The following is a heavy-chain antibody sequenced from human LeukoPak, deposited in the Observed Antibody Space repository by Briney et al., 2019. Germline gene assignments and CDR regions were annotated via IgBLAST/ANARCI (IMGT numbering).Heavy chain of an antibody. CDR1: GFSLANVW. J-gene: IGHJ4*02. D-gene: IGHD3-10*01. V-gene: IGHV3-30*18. Sequence: GGSLRLSCAASGFSLANVWLHWIRQAPGKGLEWVAVISYDGSNKYYADSVKGRFTISRDNSKNTLYLQMNSLRAEDTAVYYCAKDQERYYGSGSYYMVYWGQGTLVTVSS. CDR2: ISYDGSNK. CDR3: AKDQERYYGSGSYYMVY.